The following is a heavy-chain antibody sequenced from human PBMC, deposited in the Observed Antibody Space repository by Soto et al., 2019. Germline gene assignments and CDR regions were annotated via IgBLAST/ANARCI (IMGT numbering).Heavy chain of an antibody. V-gene: IGHV4-39*01. CDR3: ARQIYDFWSGYYLYYYYGMDV. J-gene: IGHJ6*02. D-gene: IGHD3-3*01. CDR1: GDSISSSSYY. Sequence: SETLSLTCTVSGDSISSSSYYWGWIRQPPGKGLEWIGSIYYSGSTYYNPSLKSRVTISVDTSKNQFSLKLSSVTAADTAVYYCARQIYDFWSGYYLYYYYGMDVWGQGTTVTVSS. CDR2: IYYSGST.